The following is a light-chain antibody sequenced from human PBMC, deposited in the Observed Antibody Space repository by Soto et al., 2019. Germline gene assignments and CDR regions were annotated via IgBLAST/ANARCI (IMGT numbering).Light chain of an antibody. CDR1: SSDVGGYNY. V-gene: IGLV2-14*01. CDR2: DVS. Sequence: QSALTQPASVSGSPGQSITISCTGTSSDVGGYNYVSWYQQHPGKAPKLMIYDVSNRPSGVSNRFSGSKSGNTASLTISGLPDEDEAAYYCSSYTSSSTLMVFGGGTKLTVL. CDR3: SSYTSSSTLMV. J-gene: IGLJ2*01.